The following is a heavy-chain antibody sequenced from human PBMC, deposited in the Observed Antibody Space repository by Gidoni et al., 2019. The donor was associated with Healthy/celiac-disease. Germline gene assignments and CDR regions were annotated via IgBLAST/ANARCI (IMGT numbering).Heavy chain of an antibody. Sequence: QVQLVQSGAEVQKPGASVKVSCKASGYTFTSYDINWVRQATGQGLEWMGWMNPNSGNTGYAKKFQGRVTMTRNTSISTAYMELSSLRSEETAVYYCAGVWYGGKEYAFDIWGQGTMVTVSS. J-gene: IGHJ3*02. D-gene: IGHD4-17*01. V-gene: IGHV1-8*01. CDR2: MNPNSGNT. CDR3: AGVWYGGKEYAFDI. CDR1: GYTFTSYD.